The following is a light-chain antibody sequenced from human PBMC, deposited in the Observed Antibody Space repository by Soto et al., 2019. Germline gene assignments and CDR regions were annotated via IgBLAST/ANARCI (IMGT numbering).Light chain of an antibody. CDR2: VAS. V-gene: IGKV3-15*01. J-gene: IGKJ1*01. CDR3: QQDYNWPWT. Sequence: EVVLTQSPATLSVSPGERATLSCRASQSVSTSLAWYQQKPGQAPRLLIFVASTRATGIPARFSGSGSGTEFTLTISSLQSEDFAVYYCQQDYNWPWTFGQVTKVEIK. CDR1: QSVSTS.